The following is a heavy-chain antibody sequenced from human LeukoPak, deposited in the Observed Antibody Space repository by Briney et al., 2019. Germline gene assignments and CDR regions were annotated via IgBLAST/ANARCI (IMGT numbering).Heavy chain of an antibody. V-gene: IGHV4-34*01. CDR2: INHSGST. CDR1: GGSFSGYY. D-gene: IGHD6-6*01. J-gene: IGHJ6*03. CDR3: ARYSSSSYYYMDV. Sequence: SETLSLTCAVYGGSFSGYYWSWIRQPPGKGLEWIGEINHSGSTNYNPSLKSRVTISVDTSKNQFSLKLSSVTAADTAVYYCARYSSSSYYYMDVWGKGTTVTVSS.